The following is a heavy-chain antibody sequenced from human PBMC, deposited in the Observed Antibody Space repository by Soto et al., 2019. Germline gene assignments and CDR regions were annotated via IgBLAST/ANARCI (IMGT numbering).Heavy chain of an antibody. CDR1: GFTFSRYW. V-gene: IGHV3-74*01. D-gene: IGHD6-25*01. Sequence: EVQLVASGGGLVQPGGSLRLSCAASGFTFSRYWMHWVRQAPGKGLVWVSHINSDGSSTNYADSVKGRFTISRDNAKNTLYLQVNSLRAEDTAVYYCERDLPAAEDYWGQGTLVTVSS. J-gene: IGHJ4*02. CDR3: ERDLPAAEDY. CDR2: INSDGSST.